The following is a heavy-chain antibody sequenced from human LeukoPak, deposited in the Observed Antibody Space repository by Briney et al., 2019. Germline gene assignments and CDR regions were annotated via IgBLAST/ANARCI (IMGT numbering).Heavy chain of an antibody. Sequence: PGGSLRLSCAPSGFTFSGSAMHWVRQAPGRGLEWVASIKQDGSVKYYVDSVKGRFTISRDNARNSLSLQMNSLGVEDTAVYFCARWGQTSGYYYVDNWGQGTLVTVSS. J-gene: IGHJ4*02. V-gene: IGHV3-7*01. D-gene: IGHD5-12*01. CDR3: ARWGQTSGYYYVDN. CDR2: IKQDGSVK. CDR1: GFTFSGSA.